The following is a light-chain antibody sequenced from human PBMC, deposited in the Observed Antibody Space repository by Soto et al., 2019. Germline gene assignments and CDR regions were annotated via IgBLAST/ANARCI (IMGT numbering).Light chain of an antibody. CDR3: QQYGSSLGT. Sequence: EIVFTQSPGTLYVSQVEGSTLSFSASQSVSSSYLAWYQQKPGQAPRLLIYGASSRATGIPDRFSGSGSGTDFTLTISRLEPEDFAVYYCQQYGSSLGTFGQGTKV. V-gene: IGKV3-20*01. CDR1: QSVSSSY. J-gene: IGKJ1*01. CDR2: GAS.